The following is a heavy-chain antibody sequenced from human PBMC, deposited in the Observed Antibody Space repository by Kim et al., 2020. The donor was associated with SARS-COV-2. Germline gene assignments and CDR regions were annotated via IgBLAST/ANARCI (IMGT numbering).Heavy chain of an antibody. CDR3: ARDHTYYDILTGYYPRYDWFDP. V-gene: IGHV4-39*07. CDR1: GGSISSSSYY. D-gene: IGHD3-9*01. J-gene: IGHJ5*02. Sequence: SETLSLTCTVSGGSISSSSYYWGWIRQPQGKGLEWIGSIYYSGSTYYNPSLKSRVTISVDTSKNQFSLKLSSVTAADTAVYYCARDHTYYDILTGYYPRYDWFDPWGQGTLVTVSS. CDR2: IYYSGST.